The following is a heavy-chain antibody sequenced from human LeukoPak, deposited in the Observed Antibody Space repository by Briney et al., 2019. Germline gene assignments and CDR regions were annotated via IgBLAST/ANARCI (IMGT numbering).Heavy chain of an antibody. D-gene: IGHD3-22*01. J-gene: IGHJ1*01. CDR1: GYSFNSYW. Sequence: GESLKISCKGSGYSFNSYWIGWVRQMPGKGLEWMGIIYPGDSDTRYSPSFQGQVTISADKSISTAYLQWSSLKASDTAMYYCARHHDSSGDAFQHWGQGTLVTVSS. CDR2: IYPGDSDT. V-gene: IGHV5-51*01. CDR3: ARHHDSSGDAFQH.